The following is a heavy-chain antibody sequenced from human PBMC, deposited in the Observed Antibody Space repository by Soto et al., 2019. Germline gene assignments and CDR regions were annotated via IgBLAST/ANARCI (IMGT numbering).Heavy chain of an antibody. J-gene: IGHJ4*02. CDR3: AKDPAEAAWRANDFDC. V-gene: IGHV3-30*04. D-gene: IGHD6-13*01. Sequence: QVQLVESGGGVVQPGTSLRLSCVSSGFTFSRYAMHWVRQAPGKGPEWVAIISYDGSNKYYADPVKGRFTISRDNSKNALYLQMNGRGVGDRAVYCCAKDPAEAAWRANDFDCWGQGTLVTVSS. CDR1: GFTFSRYA. CDR2: ISYDGSNK.